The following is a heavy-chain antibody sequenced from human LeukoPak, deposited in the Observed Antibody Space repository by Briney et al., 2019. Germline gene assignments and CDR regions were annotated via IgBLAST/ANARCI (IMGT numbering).Heavy chain of an antibody. D-gene: IGHD5-24*01. Sequence: GASVKVSCKASGYTFNNYDINWVRQAPGQGLEWMGWMNPNSGNTGYAQKFQGRFTLTRETFISTAYMELSSLRSDDTAVYYCVRAMDPLDTFNYQCAMDVWGQGTMVTVSS. CDR1: GYTFNNYD. J-gene: IGHJ6*02. CDR2: MNPNSGNT. CDR3: VRAMDPLDTFNYQCAMDV. V-gene: IGHV1-8*01.